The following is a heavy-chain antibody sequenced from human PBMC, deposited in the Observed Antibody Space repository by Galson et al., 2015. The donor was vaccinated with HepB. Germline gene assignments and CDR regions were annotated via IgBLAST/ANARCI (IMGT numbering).Heavy chain of an antibody. Sequence: SLRLSCAASGFTFSSYAMSWVRQVPGKGLEWVSAISGSGGSTYYADSVKGRFTISRDNSKNTLYLQMNSLRAEDTAVYYCAKEDYYGSGSYYKSSFSQGTDVWGQGTTVTVSS. CDR1: GFTFSSYA. V-gene: IGHV3-23*01. J-gene: IGHJ6*02. D-gene: IGHD3-10*01. CDR3: AKEDYYGSGSYYKSSFSQGTDV. CDR2: ISGSGGST.